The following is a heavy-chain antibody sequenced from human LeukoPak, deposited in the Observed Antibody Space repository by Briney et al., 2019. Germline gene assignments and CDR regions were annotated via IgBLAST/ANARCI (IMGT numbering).Heavy chain of an antibody. D-gene: IGHD2-2*01. CDR1: GGSISSYY. CDR2: IHYSGST. J-gene: IGHJ4*02. CDR3: ARGGKVPAASSFDY. V-gene: IGHV4-59*01. Sequence: KASQTLSLTCTVSGGSISSYYWSWIRQPPGKELEWIGYIHYSGSTNYNPSLKSRVTMSVDTSKNQFSLKLTSVTAADTAVYYCARGGKVPAASSFDYWGQGTLVTVSS.